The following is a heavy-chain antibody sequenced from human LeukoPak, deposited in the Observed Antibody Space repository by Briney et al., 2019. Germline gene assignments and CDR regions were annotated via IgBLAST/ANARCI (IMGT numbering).Heavy chain of an antibody. CDR3: TRWVTGTGAHMDV. CDR2: LRSKANNDAT. V-gene: IGHV3-73*01. CDR1: GFTFSGSD. D-gene: IGHD6-19*01. J-gene: IGHJ6*03. Sequence: GGSLRLSCAASGFTFSGSDMHWVRQASGKGLEWVGRLRSKANNDATAYGASVTGRFTISRDDSKNTAYLQMNSLKTEDTAVYYCTRWVTGTGAHMDVWGKGTTVTIS.